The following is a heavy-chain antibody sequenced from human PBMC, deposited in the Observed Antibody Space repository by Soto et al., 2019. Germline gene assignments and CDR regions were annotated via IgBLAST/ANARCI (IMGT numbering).Heavy chain of an antibody. CDR3: AQVPIYSVTLPVDY. J-gene: IGHJ4*02. D-gene: IGHD2-21*02. CDR2: ISYDGTNK. Sequence: QVHLVESGGGVVQPGRSLRLSCVASGFIFGSYGMHWVRQAPGKGLEWVAVISYDGTNKYYTDSVKGRFTISRDNPKNTLFRQMNSLRAEDTAGYYCAQVPIYSVTLPVDYWGQGTLVTVSS. V-gene: IGHV3-30*18. CDR1: GFIFGSYG.